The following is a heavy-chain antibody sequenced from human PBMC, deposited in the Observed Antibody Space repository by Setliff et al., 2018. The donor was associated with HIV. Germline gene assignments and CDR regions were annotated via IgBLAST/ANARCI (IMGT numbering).Heavy chain of an antibody. V-gene: IGHV4-30-4*08. CDR2: IYYTGST. CDR3: ARSSPRFSGSYFDY. D-gene: IGHD1-26*01. CDR1: GGSINSGDYY. Sequence: SETLSLTCTVSGGSINSGDYYWSWIRQHPGKGLEWIGYIYYTGSTYYNPSLKSRTTISVDTSQNQFSLKLTSVTAADTAVYYCARSSPRFSGSYFDYWGQGTLVTVSS. J-gene: IGHJ4*02.